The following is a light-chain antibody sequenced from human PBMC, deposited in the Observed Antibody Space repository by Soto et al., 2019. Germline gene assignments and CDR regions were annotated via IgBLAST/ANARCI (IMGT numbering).Light chain of an antibody. Sequence: DIQLTQSPSSLSASVGDRVTITCRASQSISSYLNWFQQKPGKAPELLISAASTLQSGVPSRFSGSGSGTDFTLTISSLQPQDFATYYCQESYSVPFFSFGPGTKVHIK. J-gene: IGKJ3*01. CDR2: AAS. CDR3: QESYSVPFFS. V-gene: IGKV1-39*01. CDR1: QSISSY.